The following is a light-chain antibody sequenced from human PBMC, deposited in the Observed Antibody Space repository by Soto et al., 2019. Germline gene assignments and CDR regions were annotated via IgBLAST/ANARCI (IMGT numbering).Light chain of an antibody. V-gene: IGKV1-5*01. Sequence: DIQMTQSPSTLSASVGDRVTITCRASQSISTWLAWYQQKPGKAPKLLIYGASSLESGVPSRFSGSGSVTAFTLIIDSLQPDDFATYYCQQYSSSSPTFGQGTKLEIK. J-gene: IGKJ2*01. CDR2: GAS. CDR1: QSISTW. CDR3: QQYSSSSPT.